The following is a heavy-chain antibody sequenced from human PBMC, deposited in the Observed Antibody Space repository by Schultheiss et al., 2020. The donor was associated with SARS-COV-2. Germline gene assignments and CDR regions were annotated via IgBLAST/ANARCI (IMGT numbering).Heavy chain of an antibody. J-gene: IGHJ4*02. CDR2: IYSGGST. CDR3: ANTAYYYDSSGYWGYYFDY. D-gene: IGHD3-22*01. CDR1: GFTFSSYS. V-gene: IGHV3-23*03. Sequence: GGSLRLSCAASGFTFSSYSMNWVRQAPGKGLVWVSLIYSGGSTYYADSVKGRFTISRDNSKNTLYLQMNSLRAEDTAVYYCANTAYYYDSSGYWGYYFDYWGQGTLVTVSS.